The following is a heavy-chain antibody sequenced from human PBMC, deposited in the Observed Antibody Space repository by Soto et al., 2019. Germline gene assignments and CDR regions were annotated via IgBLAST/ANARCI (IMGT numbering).Heavy chain of an antibody. V-gene: IGHV1-69*06. CDR2: IIPIFGTA. Sequence: ASVKVSCKDSGGTFSSYAISWVRQAPGQGLEWMGGIIPIFGTANYAQKFQGRVTITADKSTSTAYMELSSLRSEDTAVYYCARLPSSRIAAPNLLDPWGQGTLLTV. D-gene: IGHD6-13*01. CDR3: ARLPSSRIAAPNLLDP. CDR1: GGTFSSYA. J-gene: IGHJ5*02.